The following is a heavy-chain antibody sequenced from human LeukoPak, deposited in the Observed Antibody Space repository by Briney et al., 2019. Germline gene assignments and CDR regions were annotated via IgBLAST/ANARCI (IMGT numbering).Heavy chain of an antibody. D-gene: IGHD3-10*01. J-gene: IGHJ3*02. CDR1: GYTFTGYY. CDR3: ARGGLLWFGESEKGAFDI. CDR2: INPNSCGT. V-gene: IGHV1-2*02. Sequence: ASVKVSCKASGYTFTGYYMHWVRQAPGQGLEWMGWINPNSCGTNYAQKFQGRVTMTRDTSISTAYMELSRLRSDDTAVYYCARGGLLWFGESEKGAFDIWGQGTMVTVSS.